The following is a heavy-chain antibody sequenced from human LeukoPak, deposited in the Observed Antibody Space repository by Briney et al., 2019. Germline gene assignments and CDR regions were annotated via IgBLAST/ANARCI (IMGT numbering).Heavy chain of an antibody. V-gene: IGHV3-49*04. Sequence: GGSLRLSCAASGFTFNNYAMHWVRQAPGKGLEWVGFIRSKDGTTEYAASVRGRFSISRDDSKRIAHLQMNSLRTEDTAVYYCNRWHIAGVSYSNVWGQGTLVTVSS. D-gene: IGHD2-15*01. CDR2: IRSKDGTT. CDR1: GFTFNNYA. CDR3: NRWHIAGVSYSNV. J-gene: IGHJ1*01.